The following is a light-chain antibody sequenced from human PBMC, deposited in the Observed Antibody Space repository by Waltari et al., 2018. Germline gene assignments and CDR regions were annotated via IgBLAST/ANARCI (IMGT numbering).Light chain of an antibody. CDR2: DDS. V-gene: IGLV3-21*02. CDR3: QLWDTSNDRVV. CDR1: NIESES. J-gene: IGLJ3*02. Sequence: SIMLSQPPSMSVAPGQTARITCGGNNIESESVHRYQQKPGQSPLVVLYDDSARPSGIPRRFSGTNSWNKATLTISRVEAGDEADYYCQLWDTSNDRVVFGGGT.